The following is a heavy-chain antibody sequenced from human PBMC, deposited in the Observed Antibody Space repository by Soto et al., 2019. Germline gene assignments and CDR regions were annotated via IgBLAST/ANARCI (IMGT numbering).Heavy chain of an antibody. CDR1: GYTFTGYY. J-gene: IGHJ3*02. CDR2: INPNSGCT. V-gene: IGHV1-2*02. D-gene: IGHD2-2*02. CDR3: ARDLYCSSTSCYNGYAFDI. Sequence: ASVKVSCKASGYTFTGYYMHWVRQAPGQGLEWMGWINPNSGCTNYAQKFQGRVTMTRDTSISTAYMELSRLRSDDTAVYYCARDLYCSSTSCYNGYAFDIWGQGTMVTVSS.